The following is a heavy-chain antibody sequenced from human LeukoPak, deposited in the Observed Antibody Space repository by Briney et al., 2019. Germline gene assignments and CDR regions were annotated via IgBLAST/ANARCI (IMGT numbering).Heavy chain of an antibody. CDR1: GFTFSNYA. CDR3: AILGYSSSVFDC. D-gene: IGHD6-13*01. J-gene: IGHJ4*02. Sequence: GGSLRLSCAASGFTFSNYAIHWVRQAPGKELEWAALISKDGTNKDYPDSVKGRFTISRDNSKNTLYLQMNSLRAEDTAVYYCAILGYSSSVFDCWGQGALVTVSS. CDR2: ISKDGTNK. V-gene: IGHV3-30-3*01.